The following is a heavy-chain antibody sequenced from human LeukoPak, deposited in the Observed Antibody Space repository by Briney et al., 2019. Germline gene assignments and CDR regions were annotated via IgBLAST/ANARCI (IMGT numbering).Heavy chain of an antibody. Sequence: PGGSLRLSCAASGFTFDDYVMHWVRQAPGRGLEWVSGISRDSANIGYADSVKGRFTISRDNAKNSLYLQMNSLTTEDTALYYCARDFCTGCNYYFYGMDVWGRGTTVTVSS. D-gene: IGHD2-2*01. CDR2: ISRDSANI. J-gene: IGHJ6*02. CDR1: GFTFDDYV. V-gene: IGHV3-9*01. CDR3: ARDFCTGCNYYFYGMDV.